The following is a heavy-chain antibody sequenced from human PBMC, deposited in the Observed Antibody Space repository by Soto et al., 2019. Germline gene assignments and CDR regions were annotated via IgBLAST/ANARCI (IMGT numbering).Heavy chain of an antibody. Sequence: SQTLSLTCAISGDSVSSNSVVWSWIRQSPSRGLEWLGRTYYRSKWYNDYATSVKSRITINPDTSKNQISLQLDSVTPEDTVVYFCARGTAVTGLDYWGQGALVTVSS. D-gene: IGHD6-19*01. J-gene: IGHJ4*02. CDR2: TYYRSKWYN. CDR1: GDSVSSNSVV. V-gene: IGHV6-1*01. CDR3: ARGTAVTGLDY.